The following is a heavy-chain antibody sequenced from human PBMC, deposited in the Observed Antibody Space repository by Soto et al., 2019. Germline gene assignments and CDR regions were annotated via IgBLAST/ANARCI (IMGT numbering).Heavy chain of an antibody. CDR1: GFNFGNFG. V-gene: IGHV3-30*19. CDR3: ARTSMEWELLRDFDY. CDR2: ISNDENIK. Sequence: GGSLRLSCVASGFNFGNFGMHWVRQAPGKVLEWVTVISNDENIKQDSVRGRFTISRDNSKNTLYLQMNSLRAEDTAVYYCARTSMEWELLRDFDYWGQGTLVTVS. D-gene: IGHD1-26*01. J-gene: IGHJ4*02.